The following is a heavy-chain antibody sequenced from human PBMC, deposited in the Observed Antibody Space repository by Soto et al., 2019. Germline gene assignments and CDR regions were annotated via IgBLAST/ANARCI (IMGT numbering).Heavy chain of an antibody. CDR3: ARVIMIFGVANLGSYFDY. J-gene: IGHJ4*02. Sequence: QVQLVQSGTEVKKPGASVKVSCKASGYTFSNFGLSWVRQAPGQGLEWMGWISPSNGQTIYAQNFHARGTMTTDTSSATAHMELRCLISDDTAVYYCARVIMIFGVANLGSYFDYWGQGTRVTVSA. V-gene: IGHV1-18*01. CDR2: ISPSNGQT. CDR1: GYTFSNFG. D-gene: IGHD3-3*01.